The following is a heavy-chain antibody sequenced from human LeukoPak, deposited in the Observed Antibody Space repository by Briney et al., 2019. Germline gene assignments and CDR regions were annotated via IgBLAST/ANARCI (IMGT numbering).Heavy chain of an antibody. CDR2: ITGSGGTT. J-gene: IGHJ3*02. D-gene: IGHD3-3*01. V-gene: IGHV3-23*01. CDR3: ARGSRFGVVERDAFDI. Sequence: GGSLRLSCAASGFTFSNYGMSWVRQAPGKGLEWVSAITGSGGTTYYADSMKGRFTISRDNSKNTLYLQMNSLRAEDTAVYYCARGSRFGVVERDAFDIWGQGTMVTVSS. CDR1: GFTFSNYG.